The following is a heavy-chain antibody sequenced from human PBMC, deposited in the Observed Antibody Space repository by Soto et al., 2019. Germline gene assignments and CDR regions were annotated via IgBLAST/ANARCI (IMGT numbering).Heavy chain of an antibody. CDR1: GYTFTGYY. J-gene: IGHJ6*02. CDR2: INPNSGGT. Sequence: ASVKVSCKASGYTFTGYYMHWVRQAPGQGLEWMGWINPNSGGTNYAQKFQGWVTMTRDTSISTAYMELSRLRSDDTAVYYCARVAVAAQYYYYGMGVWGQGTTVTVSS. V-gene: IGHV1-2*04. CDR3: ARVAVAAQYYYYGMGV. D-gene: IGHD6-19*01.